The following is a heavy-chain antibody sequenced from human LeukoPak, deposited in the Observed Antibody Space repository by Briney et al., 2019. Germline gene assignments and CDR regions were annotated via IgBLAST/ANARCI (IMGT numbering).Heavy chain of an antibody. CDR3: ARGAGKYYFHGMDV. CDR1: GGSISSSY. Sequence: SEALPLTCTVSGGSISSSYWSWIRQPPGKGLEWIGHIYYSGSTNFNPSLKSRVTLSLDTSKNQFSLKLISVTAADTAVYYCARGAGKYYFHGMDVWGQGTTVTVSS. J-gene: IGHJ6*02. V-gene: IGHV4-59*01. CDR2: IYYSGST.